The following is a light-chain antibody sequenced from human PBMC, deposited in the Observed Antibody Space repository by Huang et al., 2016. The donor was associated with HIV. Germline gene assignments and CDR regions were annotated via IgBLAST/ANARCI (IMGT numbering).Light chain of an antibody. CDR3: QQYHSLPWT. CDR2: ATS. Sequence: DIQMTQSPSSLSASVGDRVTITCRASKGIGNSLAWYQQKPEKAPRLLLYATSTLESGVPSRFSGSGSGTHYTLTINTLQPEDIASYYCQQYHSLPWTFGQGTKVEIK. CDR1: KGIGNS. V-gene: IGKV1-NL1*01. J-gene: IGKJ1*01.